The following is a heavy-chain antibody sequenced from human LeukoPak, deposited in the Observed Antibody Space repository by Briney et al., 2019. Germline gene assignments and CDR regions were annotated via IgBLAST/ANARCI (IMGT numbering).Heavy chain of an antibody. CDR2: ISGGGGST. V-gene: IGHV3-23*01. J-gene: IGHJ4*02. CDR3: AKEDGPYSSGWYYFGY. Sequence: GGSLRLSCAASGFTFSSNAMSWVRQAPGKGLEWVSTISGGGGSTYYADSVKGRITISRDNSKNTLYLQMNSLRAEDTAVYYCAKEDGPYSSGWYYFGYWGQGTLVTVSS. D-gene: IGHD6-19*01. CDR1: GFTFSSNA.